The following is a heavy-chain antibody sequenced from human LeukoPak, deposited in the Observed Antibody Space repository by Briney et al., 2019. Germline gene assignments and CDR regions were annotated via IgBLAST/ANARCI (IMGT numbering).Heavy chain of an antibody. CDR1: GGSISSNSYY. CDR2: IYYSGST. D-gene: IGHD3-22*01. J-gene: IGHJ4*02. V-gene: IGHV4-39*01. CDR3: ARRISGYYYGELDY. Sequence: SETLSLTCTVSGGSISSNSYYWGWLRQPPGKGLEWIGSIYYSGSTYYNPSLKSRVTISVDTSKNQFSLKLSSVSAADTVVYYCARRISGYYYGELDYWGQGTLVTVS.